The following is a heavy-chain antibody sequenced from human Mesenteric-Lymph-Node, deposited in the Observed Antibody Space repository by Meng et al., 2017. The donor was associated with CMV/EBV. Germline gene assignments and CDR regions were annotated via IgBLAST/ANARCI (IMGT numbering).Heavy chain of an antibody. CDR3: ARDRDSSGYPFDY. V-gene: IGHV6-1*01. D-gene: IGHD3-22*01. Sequence: GYSVSSNSAAWNWIRQSPSRGLEWLGRTYYRSKWYNDYAVSVKSRITINVDTSKNQFSLQLNSVTPEDTAVYFCARDRDSSGYPFDYWGQGTLVTVSS. CDR1: GYSVSSNSAA. J-gene: IGHJ4*02. CDR2: TYYRSKWYN.